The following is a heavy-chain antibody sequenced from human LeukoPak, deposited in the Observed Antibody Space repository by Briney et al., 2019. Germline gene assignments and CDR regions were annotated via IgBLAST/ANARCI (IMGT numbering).Heavy chain of an antibody. CDR3: ARVRGYCSSTSCYSDY. Sequence: GGSLRLSCAASGFTFSDHYMDWVRQAPGKGLEWVSVIYSGGSTYYADSVKGRFTISRDNSKNTLYLQMNSLRAEDTAVYHCARVRGYCSSTSCYSDYWGQGTLVTVSS. D-gene: IGHD2-2*02. V-gene: IGHV3-66*01. CDR2: IYSGGST. J-gene: IGHJ4*02. CDR1: GFTFSDHY.